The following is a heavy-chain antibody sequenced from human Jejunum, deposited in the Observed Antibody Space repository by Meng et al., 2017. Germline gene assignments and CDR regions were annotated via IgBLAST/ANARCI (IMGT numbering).Heavy chain of an antibody. Sequence: GESLKISCAASGFVFSENAIHWVRQAPGKGLDWVAVIYFDGRRAYYGDSVKGRFTISRDNSKNTVSLQMTNLRPEDTALYYCASFEGKGHNLRSLNAIDIWGQGTMVTVSS. J-gene: IGHJ3*02. D-gene: IGHD4-17*01. V-gene: IGHV3-30*01. CDR1: GFVFSENA. CDR2: IYFDGRRA. CDR3: ASFEGKGHNLRSLNAIDI.